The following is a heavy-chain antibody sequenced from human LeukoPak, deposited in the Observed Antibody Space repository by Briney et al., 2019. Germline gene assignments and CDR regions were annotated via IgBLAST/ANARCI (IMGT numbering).Heavy chain of an antibody. D-gene: IGHD4-23*01. Sequence: SETLSLTCADYGGSFSGYYWSWIRQPPGKGLEWIGEINHSGSTNYNPSLKSRVTISLDTSKNQFSLKLSSVTAADTAVYYCASPDYGGNFGAFDIWGQGTMVTVSS. CDR1: GGSFSGYY. J-gene: IGHJ3*02. CDR2: INHSGST. V-gene: IGHV4-34*01. CDR3: ASPDYGGNFGAFDI.